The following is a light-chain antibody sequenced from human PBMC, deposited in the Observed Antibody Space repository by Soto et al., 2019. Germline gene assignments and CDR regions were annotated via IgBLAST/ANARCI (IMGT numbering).Light chain of an antibody. CDR1: SGHRTYS. J-gene: IGLJ2*01. Sequence: QSVLTQSPSASASLGASVKLTCTLSSGHRTYSIAWHQQQPEKGPRYLMTLNSDGRHSKGDGIPERFSGSSSGAERYLTISSLQSEDGADYYCQTWGTGTVVFGGGTKLTVL. CDR3: QTWGTGTVV. CDR2: LNSDGRH. V-gene: IGLV4-69*02.